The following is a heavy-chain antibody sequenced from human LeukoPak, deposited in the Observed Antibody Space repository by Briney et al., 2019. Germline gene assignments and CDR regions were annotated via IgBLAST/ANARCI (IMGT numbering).Heavy chain of an antibody. J-gene: IGHJ4*02. V-gene: IGHV3-74*01. CDR2: INSGGSPT. CDR1: GFTFSSSW. CDR3: AKVAHYDSSGYLVDY. D-gene: IGHD3-22*01. Sequence: GGSLRLSCAASGFTFSSSWMHWVRQAPGKGLEWVSRINSGGSPTNYADSVKGRFTISRDNSKNTLYLQMNSLRAEDTAVYYCAKVAHYDSSGYLVDYWGQGTLVTVSS.